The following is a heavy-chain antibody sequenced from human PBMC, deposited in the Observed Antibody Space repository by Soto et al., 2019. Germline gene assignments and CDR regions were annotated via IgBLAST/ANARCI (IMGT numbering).Heavy chain of an antibody. D-gene: IGHD1-26*01. CDR1: GFTFSGST. CDR2: TRSKTYSYAT. J-gene: IGHJ4*02. Sequence: EVQLVESGGGLVQPGGSLTLSCATSGFTFSGSTIHWVRQVSGKGLEWVGRTRSKTYSYATAYAASVKGRFTISRDDSQSTAYLQMNSLKTEDTAVYYCARDYTGSYFWGQGTLVTVSS. CDR3: ARDYTGSYF. V-gene: IGHV3-73*02.